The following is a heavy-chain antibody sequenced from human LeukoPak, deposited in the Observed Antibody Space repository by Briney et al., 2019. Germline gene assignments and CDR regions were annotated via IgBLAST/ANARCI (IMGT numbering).Heavy chain of an antibody. V-gene: IGHV4-39*01. J-gene: IGHJ3*02. D-gene: IGHD2/OR15-2a*01. CDR3: QGNIPAFDI. CDR1: GGSISSSSYY. CDR2: IYYSGST. Sequence: SETLSLTCTVSGGSISSSSYYWGWIRQPPGKWLEWIGSIYYSGSTYYNPSLKSRVTISVDTSKNQCSLKLSSVTAADTAVYYCQGNIPAFDIWGQGTMVTVSS.